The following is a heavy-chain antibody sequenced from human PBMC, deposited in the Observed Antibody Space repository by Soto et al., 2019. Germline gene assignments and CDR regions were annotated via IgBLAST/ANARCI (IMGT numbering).Heavy chain of an antibody. V-gene: IGHV3-21*01. Sequence: EVQLVESGGGLVKPGGSLRLSCAASGFTFSNYNMNWVRQAPGKGLEWVSFISSSSSYIYDADSVKGRFTISRDNAKNSLYLQMNSRGAEDTVVYYCAGGGGYCSSTSCYDYGMDVWGQGTTVTVSS. CDR2: ISSSSSYI. D-gene: IGHD2-2*01. CDR3: AGGGGYCSSTSCYDYGMDV. J-gene: IGHJ6*02. CDR1: GFTFSNYN.